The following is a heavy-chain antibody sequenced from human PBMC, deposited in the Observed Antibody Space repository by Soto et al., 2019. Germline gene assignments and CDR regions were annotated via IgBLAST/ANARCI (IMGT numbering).Heavy chain of an antibody. D-gene: IGHD3-3*01. Sequence: SVKVSCKASGGTFSSYAISWVRQAPGQGLEWMGGIIPIFGTANYAQKFQGRVTITADESTSTAYMELSSLRSEDTAVYYCARDSPELYDFWSGYYPTAYFIMDVWGPGTTVTVSS. V-gene: IGHV1-69*13. CDR1: GGTFSSYA. CDR2: IIPIFGTA. CDR3: ARDSPELYDFWSGYYPTAYFIMDV. J-gene: IGHJ6*02.